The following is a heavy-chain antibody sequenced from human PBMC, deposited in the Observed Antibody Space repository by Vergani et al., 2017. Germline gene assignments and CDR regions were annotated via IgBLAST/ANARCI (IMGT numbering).Heavy chain of an antibody. J-gene: IGHJ3*02. CDR3: AREDIGSYYAPRGDAFDI. V-gene: IGHV3-7*03. CDR2: IKQDGSEK. Sequence: EVQLVESGGGLVQHGGSLRLSCAASGFTFSSYWMSWVRQAPGKGLEWVANIKQDGSEKYYVDSVKGRFTISRDKAKNSLYLQMNSLRAEDTAVYYCAREDIGSYYAPRGDAFDIWGQGTMVTVSS. CDR1: GFTFSSYW. D-gene: IGHD1-26*01.